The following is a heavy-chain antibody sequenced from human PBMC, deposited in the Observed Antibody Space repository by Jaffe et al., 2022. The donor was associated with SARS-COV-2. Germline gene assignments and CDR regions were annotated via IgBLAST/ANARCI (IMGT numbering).Heavy chain of an antibody. CDR2: IYWDDDK. D-gene: IGHD3-10*01. CDR3: AHTPYAPGSLYYFDS. Sequence: QITLKESGPTMVKSTQTLTLTCTFSGFSLRTSGMGVGWIRQPPGKALEWLALIYWDDDKRYSPSLKTRLTITKDTSKNQVVITMTNMDPADTATYYCAHTPYAPGSLYYFDSWGQGVLVTVPS. V-gene: IGHV2-5*02. CDR1: GFSLRTSGMG. J-gene: IGHJ4*02.